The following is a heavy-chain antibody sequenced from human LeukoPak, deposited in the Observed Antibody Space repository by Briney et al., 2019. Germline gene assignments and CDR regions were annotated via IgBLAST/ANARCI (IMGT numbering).Heavy chain of an antibody. CDR2: ISGSGGTT. CDR3: AKGSSSYYFAFDI. Sequence: GGSLRLSCAASGFAFSSYAMSWVRQAPGKGLEWVSAISGSGGTTFYADSVKGRFTISRDNSKDTLYLQMNSLRAEDTAVYYCAKGSSSYYFAFDIWGQGTMVTVSS. CDR1: GFAFSSYA. D-gene: IGHD6-13*01. V-gene: IGHV3-23*01. J-gene: IGHJ3*02.